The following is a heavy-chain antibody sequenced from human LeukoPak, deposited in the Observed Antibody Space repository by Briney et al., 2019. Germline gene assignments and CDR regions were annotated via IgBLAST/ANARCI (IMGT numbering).Heavy chain of an antibody. J-gene: IGHJ4*02. Sequence: PSETLSLTCTVSGGSISSSSYYWGWIRQPPGKGLEWIGSIYYSGSTYYNPSLKSRVTISVDTSKNQFSLKLSSVTAADTAVYYCARRRAVAGTRYLDYWGQGTLVTVSS. V-gene: IGHV4-39*01. CDR3: ARRRAVAGTRYLDY. CDR2: IYYSGST. D-gene: IGHD6-19*01. CDR1: GGSISSSSYY.